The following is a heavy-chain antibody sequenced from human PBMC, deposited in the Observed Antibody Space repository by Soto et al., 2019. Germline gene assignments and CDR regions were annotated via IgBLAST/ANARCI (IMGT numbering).Heavy chain of an antibody. CDR3: ARGSSGYISSWYYFDY. V-gene: IGHV3-23*01. CDR2: ISGIGGST. Sequence: EVQLLESGGGLVQPGGSLRLSCAASGFTFTDYALSWVRQAPGKGLEWVATISGIGGSTYLADSVKGRLSISRDNSKNTVSRLMNSLRAEDTAVDFCARGSSGYISSWYYFDYWGRGTLVTVSS. J-gene: IGHJ4*02. CDR1: GFTFTDYA. D-gene: IGHD6-13*01.